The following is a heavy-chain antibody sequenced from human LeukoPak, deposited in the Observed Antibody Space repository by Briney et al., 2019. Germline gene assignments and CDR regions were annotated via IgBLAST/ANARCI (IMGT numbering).Heavy chain of an antibody. J-gene: IGHJ5*02. D-gene: IGHD3-10*01. V-gene: IGHV1-46*01. CDR2: INPTGTRT. CDR3: ARDNSVGDIAWWFDP. Sequence: GASAKVSCKASGYTFTSYYMHWVRQAPGQGLEWIGLINPTGTRTGYAQEFQGRVTMTRDMSTSTDYMELSSLRSEDTAIYYCARDNSVGDIAWWFDPWGQGTLVTVST. CDR1: GYTFTSYY.